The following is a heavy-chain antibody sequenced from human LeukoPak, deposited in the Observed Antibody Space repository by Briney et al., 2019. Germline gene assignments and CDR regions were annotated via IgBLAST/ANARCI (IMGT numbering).Heavy chain of an antibody. CDR3: AKGAYGSGGYPPGTPDH. D-gene: IGHD3-10*01. Sequence: PPGGSLRLSCAASGFTFSSYAMSWVRQAPGKGLEWVSAISGSGGSTYYADSVKGRFSISRDNSKSTLFLQMNSLRVEDTAVYYCAKGAYGSGGYPPGTPDHWGQGTLVTVSS. CDR2: ISGSGGST. CDR1: GFTFSSYA. V-gene: IGHV3-23*01. J-gene: IGHJ4*02.